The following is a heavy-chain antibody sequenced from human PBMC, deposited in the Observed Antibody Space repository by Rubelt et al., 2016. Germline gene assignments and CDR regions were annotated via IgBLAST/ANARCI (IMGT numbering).Heavy chain of an antibody. V-gene: IGHV3-21*01. CDR3: ARDGSEWSRDY. J-gene: IGHJ4*02. Sequence: AASGFPFTTAGMTWIRQAPGKGLELVSTIVSSGDSQYYADSVKSRSTISSDNTRNSLFLQMNSLRADDTAIYYCARDGSEWSRDYWVQGTLVTVSS. CDR1: GFPFTTAG. CDR2: IVSSGDSQ. D-gene: IGHD3-3*01.